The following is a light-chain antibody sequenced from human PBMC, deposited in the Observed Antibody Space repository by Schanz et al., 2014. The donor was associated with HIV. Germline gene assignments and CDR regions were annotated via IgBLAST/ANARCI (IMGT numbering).Light chain of an antibody. CDR2: DVS. V-gene: IGLV2-14*03. J-gene: IGLJ1*01. Sequence: QSVLTQPASVSGSPGQSITISCTGTSSDGGGYNYVSWYQHHPGKAPKLMIYDVSNRPSGVSNRFSGSKSGNTASLTISGLQAEDEADYYCSSYTSSSTYVFGTGTKLTVL. CDR1: SSDGGGYNY. CDR3: SSYTSSSTYV.